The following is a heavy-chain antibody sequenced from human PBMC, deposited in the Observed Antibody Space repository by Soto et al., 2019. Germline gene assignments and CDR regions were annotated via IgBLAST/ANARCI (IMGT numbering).Heavy chain of an antibody. CDR1: GFTFSAFG. J-gene: IGHJ6*02. CDR2: TSNDGINN. V-gene: IGHV3-30*18. Sequence: GGSLRLSCAASGFTFSAFGMHWVRQAPGKGLEWVAVTSNDGINNFYVDSAKGRFTISRDNSKNTLYLQMNSLRPDDTAVYYCVKEVSVRPFDWSPHNGMDVWGQGTTVTVSS. D-gene: IGHD3-9*01. CDR3: VKEVSVRPFDWSPHNGMDV.